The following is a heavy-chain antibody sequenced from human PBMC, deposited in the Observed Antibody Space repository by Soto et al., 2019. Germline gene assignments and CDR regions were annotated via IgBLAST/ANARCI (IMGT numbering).Heavy chain of an antibody. J-gene: IGHJ4*01. CDR2: IYHGWTT. CDR1: GYYISSGSY. CDR3: ARVHVMVVADGTFDY. V-gene: IGHV4-38-2*02. Sequence: PSETVSLTCTVSGYYISSGSYWAWIRQPPGKGQEWIASIYHGWTTFYNPSLKSRITISVDTSKSLLSVKLTSVNAAGKAVYYCARVHVMVVADGTFDYWGHGTLVTIS. D-gene: IGHD3-10*01.